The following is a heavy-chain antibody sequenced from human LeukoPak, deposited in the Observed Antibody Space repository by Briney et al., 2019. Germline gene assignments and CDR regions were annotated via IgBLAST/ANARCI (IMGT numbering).Heavy chain of an antibody. CDR2: IGGRGGGT. Sequence: GASLRLSCAASGFTFRNYAMSWVRQAPGKGLEWVSAIGGRGGGTYYADSVKGRFTISRDNSKNTLYLQMNSLRAEDTAVYYCALAYREDYFDYWGQGTLVTVSS. V-gene: IGHV3-23*01. CDR3: ALAYREDYFDY. J-gene: IGHJ4*02. D-gene: IGHD1-26*01. CDR1: GFTFRNYA.